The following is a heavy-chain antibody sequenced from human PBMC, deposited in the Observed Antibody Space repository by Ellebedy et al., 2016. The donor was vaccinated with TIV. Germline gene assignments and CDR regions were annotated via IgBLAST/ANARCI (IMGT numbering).Heavy chain of an antibody. J-gene: IGHJ4*02. CDR2: ISHTGST. Sequence: SETLSLTCAVSDDYITRINWLTWVRPPPGKGLEWIGEISHTGSTNSNPSLKSRLTLSVDESKNPFSLKLTSVTAADTAIYYCACLPDSRVGFVDIPMVWGRWGPGTLVTVSA. CDR3: ACLPDSRVGFVDIPMVWGR. CDR1: DDYITRINW. V-gene: IGHV4-4*02. D-gene: IGHD3-10*01.